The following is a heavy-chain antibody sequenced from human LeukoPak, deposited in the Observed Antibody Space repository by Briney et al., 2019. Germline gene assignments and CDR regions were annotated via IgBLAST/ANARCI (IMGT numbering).Heavy chain of an antibody. CDR2: VSGCGTNS. V-gene: IGHV3-23*01. CDR3: ARPLGSGWFGPFDS. D-gene: IGHD6-19*01. Sequence: PGGSLRLSCAASGFTFSAFAINWVRQAAGKALEWVSAVSGCGTNSYYADSVKGRFTISRDNAKNTLYLHMNSLRAEDTAVYYCARPLGSGWFGPFDSWGQGTLVTVSS. J-gene: IGHJ4*02. CDR1: GFTFSAFA.